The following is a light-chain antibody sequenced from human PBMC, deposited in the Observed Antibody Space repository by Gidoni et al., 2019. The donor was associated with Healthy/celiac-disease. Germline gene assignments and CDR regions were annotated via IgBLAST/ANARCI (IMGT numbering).Light chain of an antibody. V-gene: IGKV1-5*03. CDR3: QQYNSYSYT. Sequence: DIQMTQYPSTLSASVGDRVTITCRASQSISSWLAWYQQKPGKAPKLLIYKASSLESGVPSRFSGSGSGTEFTLTISSLQPDEFATYYCQQYNSYSYTFXQXTKLEIK. CDR1: QSISSW. J-gene: IGKJ2*01. CDR2: KAS.